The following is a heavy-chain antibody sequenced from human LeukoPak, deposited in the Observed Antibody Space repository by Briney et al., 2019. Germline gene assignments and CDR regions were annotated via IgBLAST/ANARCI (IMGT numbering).Heavy chain of an antibody. Sequence: GRSLRLSCAASGFTFSSYAMNWVRPAPGKGLEWVSYISSSGSTIYYADSVKGRFTISRDNAKNSLYLQMNSLRAEDTAVYYCAELGITMIGGVWGKGTTVTISS. D-gene: IGHD3-10*02. CDR3: AELGITMIGGV. V-gene: IGHV3-48*03. CDR1: GFTFSSYA. CDR2: ISSSGSTI. J-gene: IGHJ6*04.